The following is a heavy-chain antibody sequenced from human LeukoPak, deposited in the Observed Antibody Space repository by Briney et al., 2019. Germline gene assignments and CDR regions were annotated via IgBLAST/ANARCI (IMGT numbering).Heavy chain of an antibody. D-gene: IGHD3-10*01. V-gene: IGHV3-30*02. Sequence: GGSRRLSCAASGFTFRNYGMHWVRLAPAKGLEGVAFIRYDGSIKYYVDSVKGRFTVSRDNSKNTLYLQMNSLRAEDTAVYYCAKDVNVGGDYFDYWGQGTLVTVSS. CDR2: IRYDGSIK. CDR3: AKDVNVGGDYFDY. J-gene: IGHJ4*02. CDR1: GFTFRNYG.